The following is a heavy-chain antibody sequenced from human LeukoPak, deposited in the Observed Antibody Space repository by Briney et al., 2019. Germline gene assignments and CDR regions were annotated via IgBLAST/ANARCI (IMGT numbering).Heavy chain of an antibody. CDR3: AKDRWVTANFFDY. V-gene: IGHV3-48*03. CDR1: GFTFSSYE. J-gene: IGHJ4*02. Sequence: GGSLRLSCAASGFTFSSYEMNWVRQAPGKGLEWVSYISSSGSTIYYADSVKGRFTISRDNAKNSLYLQMNSLRVEDTAVYYCAKDRWVTANFFDYWGQGTLVTVSS. D-gene: IGHD2-21*02. CDR2: ISSSGSTI.